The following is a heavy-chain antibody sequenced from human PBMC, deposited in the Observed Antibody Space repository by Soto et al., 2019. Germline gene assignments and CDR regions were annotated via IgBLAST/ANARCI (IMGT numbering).Heavy chain of an antibody. CDR2: ISYDGSNK. V-gene: IGHV3-30-3*01. Sequence: QVRLVESGGGVVQPGRSLRLSCAASGFAFSSYAMHWVRQAPGKGLEWVALISYDGSNKYYADSVKGRFTISRDNSKNTLYLQMNSLRAEDTAVYYCARVSSSWYIDYWGQGTLVTVSS. CDR3: ARVSSSWYIDY. CDR1: GFAFSSYA. J-gene: IGHJ4*02. D-gene: IGHD6-13*01.